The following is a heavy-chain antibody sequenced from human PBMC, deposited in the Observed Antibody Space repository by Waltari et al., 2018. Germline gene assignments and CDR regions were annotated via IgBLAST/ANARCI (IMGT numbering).Heavy chain of an antibody. D-gene: IGHD3-10*01. Sequence: EVQLVESGGGLVQPGGSLRLSCAASGFTVSTNYMSWVRQAPGKGLEWVSIMYSGGSTYSADSVRGRFTISRDISKNTVYLQMNSLRAEDTAVYYCARTLFGNWGQGTLVTVSS. CDR2: MYSGGST. V-gene: IGHV3-66*02. CDR3: ARTLFGN. CDR1: GFTVSTNY. J-gene: IGHJ4*02.